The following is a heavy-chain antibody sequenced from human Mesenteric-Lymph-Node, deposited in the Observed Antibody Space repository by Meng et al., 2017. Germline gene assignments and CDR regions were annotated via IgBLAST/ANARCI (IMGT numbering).Heavy chain of an antibody. V-gene: IGHV3-11*01. J-gene: IGHJ4*02. CDR3: ATKANASGR. CDR1: GFTFSDYY. D-gene: IGHD1-26*01. Sequence: GESLKISCAASGFTFSDYYMSWIRQVPGKGLEWVSYIGSSGSTMYYAGSVKCRFTISRDNAKNSLYLQMNSLRAEDTAVYYCATKANASGRWGQGTLVTVSS. CDR2: IGSSGSTM.